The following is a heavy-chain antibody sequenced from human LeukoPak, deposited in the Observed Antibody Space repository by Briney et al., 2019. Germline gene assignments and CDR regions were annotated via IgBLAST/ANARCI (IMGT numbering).Heavy chain of an antibody. D-gene: IGHD3-3*01. CDR1: GGSISSGGYY. CDR2: IYYSGST. Sequence: PSQTLSLTCTVSGGSISSGGYYWGWIRQPPGKGLEWIGSIYYSGSTYYNPSLKSRVTISVDTSKNQFSLKLSSVTAADTAVYYCARHLIRFRFLEWLLGDAFDIWGQGTMVTVSS. CDR3: ARHLIRFRFLEWLLGDAFDI. J-gene: IGHJ3*02. V-gene: IGHV4-39*01.